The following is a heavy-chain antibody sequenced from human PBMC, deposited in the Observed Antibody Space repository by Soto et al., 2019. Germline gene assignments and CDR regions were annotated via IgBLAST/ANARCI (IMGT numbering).Heavy chain of an antibody. D-gene: IGHD4-17*01. Sequence: SVKLSCKACGGSFSSYAISWVRQAPGQGLEWMGGIIPIFGTANYAQKFQGRVTITADESTSTAYMELSSLRSEDTAVYYCARSYGDYDAFDIWGQGTMVTVSS. CDR2: IIPIFGTA. CDR3: ARSYGDYDAFDI. CDR1: GGSFSSYA. J-gene: IGHJ3*02. V-gene: IGHV1-69*13.